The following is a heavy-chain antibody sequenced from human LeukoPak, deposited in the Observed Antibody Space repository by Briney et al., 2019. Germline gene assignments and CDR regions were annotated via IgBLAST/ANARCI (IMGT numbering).Heavy chain of an antibody. CDR1: GFTFSYYA. CDR2: ISYDGSNK. V-gene: IGHV3-30*04. CDR3: AKGGWFGELSFDY. D-gene: IGHD3-10*01. J-gene: IGHJ4*02. Sequence: PGRSLRLSCAASGFTFSYYAMHWVRQAPGKGLEWVAVISYDGSNKYYADSVKGRFTISRDNSKNTLYLQMNSLRAEDTAVYYCAKGGWFGELSFDYWGQGTLVTVSS.